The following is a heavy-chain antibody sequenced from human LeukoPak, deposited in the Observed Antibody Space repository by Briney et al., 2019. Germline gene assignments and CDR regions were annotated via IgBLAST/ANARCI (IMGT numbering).Heavy chain of an antibody. CDR1: GYTFTSYD. Sequence: ASVKVSCKASGYTFTSYDISWVRQATGQGLEWMGWMNPNSGNTGYAQKFQGRVTMTRNTSISTAYMELSSLRSEDTAAYYCARVPFGSAFDIWGQGTMVTVSS. CDR2: MNPNSGNT. D-gene: IGHD3-10*01. J-gene: IGHJ3*02. V-gene: IGHV1-8*01. CDR3: ARVPFGSAFDI.